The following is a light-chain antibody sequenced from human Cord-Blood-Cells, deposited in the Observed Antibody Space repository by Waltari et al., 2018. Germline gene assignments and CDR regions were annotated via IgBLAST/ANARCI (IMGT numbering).Light chain of an antibody. Sequence: QSALTQPASVSGSPGQSITISCTGTSSDVGSDNLVSWYQPHPGKAPKRMIYEGSKRPSGVSNRFSGSKSGNTASLTISGLQAEDEADYYCCSYAGSSTWVFGGGTKLTVL. CDR3: CSYAGSSTWV. CDR2: EGS. V-gene: IGLV2-23*01. CDR1: SSDVGSDNL. J-gene: IGLJ3*02.